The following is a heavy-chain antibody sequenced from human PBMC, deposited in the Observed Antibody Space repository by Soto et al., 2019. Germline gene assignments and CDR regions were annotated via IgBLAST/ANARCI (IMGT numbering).Heavy chain of an antibody. Sequence: QVQLVQSGAEVKKPGASVKVSCKASGYTFPSYGISWVRQAPGQGLEWMGWISAYNGNTNYAQKLQGRVTMTTDTSTSTAYMELRSLRSDDTAVYYCAREDCSGGSCYDSLVDYWGQGTLVTVSS. D-gene: IGHD2-15*01. CDR3: AREDCSGGSCYDSLVDY. CDR1: GYTFPSYG. V-gene: IGHV1-18*04. CDR2: ISAYNGNT. J-gene: IGHJ4*02.